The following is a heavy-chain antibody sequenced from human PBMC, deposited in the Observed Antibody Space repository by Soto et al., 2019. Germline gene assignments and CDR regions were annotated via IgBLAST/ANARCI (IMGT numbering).Heavy chain of an antibody. CDR2: IYYSGST. J-gene: IGHJ4*02. CDR3: VVLGAIAAYLAY. D-gene: IGHD2-2*01. CDR1: GGSISSGDYY. Sequence: QVQLQESGPGLVKPSQTLSLTCTVSGGSISSGDYYWSWIRQPPGKGLEWIGYIYYSGSTYYNPSPKSRVTISVGTSKNRFLRLLSSVPGAAAAVYYCVVLGAIAAYLAYGGQGPRVTVSS. V-gene: IGHV4-30-4*01.